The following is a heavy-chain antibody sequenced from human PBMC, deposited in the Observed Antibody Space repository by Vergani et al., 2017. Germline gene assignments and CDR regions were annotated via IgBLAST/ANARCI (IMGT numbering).Heavy chain of an antibody. CDR1: GESISSGSHY. CDR2: IHTGGST. V-gene: IGHV4-61*02. Sequence: QVKLQESGPGLLKPSQTLSLTCTVSGESISSGSHYWSWIRQPAGKGPEWIGHIHTGGSTDLNPSFKSRVAISVDTSKSQFSLKLNSVTVADTAVYYCASSRPYCTIGSCPDIWGQGTVVTVSS. D-gene: IGHD2-8*01. CDR3: ASSRPYCTIGSCPDI. J-gene: IGHJ4*02.